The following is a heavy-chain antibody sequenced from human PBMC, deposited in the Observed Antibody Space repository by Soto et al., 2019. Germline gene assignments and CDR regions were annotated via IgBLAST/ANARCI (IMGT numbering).Heavy chain of an antibody. CDR1: GGSIGTSAYY. CDR3: SRRAPEGFVP. V-gene: IGHV4-39*01. Sequence: PSETLSLTCAVSGGSIGTSAYYWGWIRQAPGKGLEWIGSINHSGNTYLSPSLKDRVTMSVDTSKNSFSLKLRSATAADTGLYYCSRRAPEGFVPWGQGTLVTVSS. J-gene: IGHJ5*02. CDR2: INHSGNT.